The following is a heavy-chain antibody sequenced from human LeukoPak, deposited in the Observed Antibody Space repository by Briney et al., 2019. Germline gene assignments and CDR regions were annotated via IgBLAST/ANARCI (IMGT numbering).Heavy chain of an antibody. V-gene: IGHV1-18*01. Sequence: ASVKVSCKASGGTFSNYGISWVRQAPGQGLEWMGWISAYNGNTNYAQKFQGRVTMTTDTSTSTAYMELRSLRSDDTAVYYCARDIPDFWSFSKYYYMDVWGKGTTVTVSS. CDR1: GGTFSNYG. CDR3: ARDIPDFWSFSKYYYMDV. D-gene: IGHD3-3*01. CDR2: ISAYNGNT. J-gene: IGHJ6*03.